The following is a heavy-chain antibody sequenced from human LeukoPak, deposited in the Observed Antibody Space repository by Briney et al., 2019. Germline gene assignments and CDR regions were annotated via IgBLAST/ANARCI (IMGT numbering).Heavy chain of an antibody. Sequence: GASVKVSCKASGGIFSNYAISWVRQAPGQGLEWMGGIIPIFGTANYAEKFRGRVTITADETTSTAYMELSRLKSEDTAVYYCARDSSEFRSLIPHWGQGTLVTASS. CDR3: ARDSSEFRSLIPH. CDR1: GGIFSNYA. D-gene: IGHD2-21*01. V-gene: IGHV1-69*13. CDR2: IIPIFGTA. J-gene: IGHJ1*01.